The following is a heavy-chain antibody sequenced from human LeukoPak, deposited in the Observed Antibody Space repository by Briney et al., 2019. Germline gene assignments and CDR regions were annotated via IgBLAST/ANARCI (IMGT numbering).Heavy chain of an antibody. CDR1: GYTFTSYA. J-gene: IGHJ3*02. Sequence: ASVKVSCKASGYTFTSYAMDWVRQAPGQSLEWMGWINAGSGITKYSQKFQGRVTITRDTSASTAYMELSSLRSGDTAVYYCARVYGDYVDAFDIWGQGTMVTVSS. D-gene: IGHD4-17*01. CDR2: INAGSGIT. V-gene: IGHV1-3*01. CDR3: ARVYGDYVDAFDI.